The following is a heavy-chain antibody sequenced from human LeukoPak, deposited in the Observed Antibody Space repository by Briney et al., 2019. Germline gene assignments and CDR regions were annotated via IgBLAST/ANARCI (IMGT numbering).Heavy chain of an antibody. Sequence: GGSLRLSCAASRFTFSSYWMSWVRQAPGKGLEWMANIKQDGSEKYYVDSVKGRFTISRDNAKNSLYLQLNSLRAEDTAVYYCARARGGYDFDYWGQGTLVTVSS. V-gene: IGHV3-7*03. CDR1: RFTFSSYW. CDR2: IKQDGSEK. J-gene: IGHJ4*02. D-gene: IGHD5-12*01. CDR3: ARARGGYDFDY.